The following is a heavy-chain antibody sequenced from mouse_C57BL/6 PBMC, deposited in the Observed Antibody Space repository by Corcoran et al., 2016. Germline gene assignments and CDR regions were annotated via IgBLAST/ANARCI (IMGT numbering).Heavy chain of an antibody. D-gene: IGHD1-1*01. CDR3: AREDYYGSRRYCDV. CDR1: GYTFTDYY. Sequence: QVQLKQSGAELVRPGASVKLSCKASGYTFTDYYINWVKQRPGQGLEWIARIYPGSGNTYYNEKFKGKATLTAEKSSSTAYMQLSSLTSEDSAVYVCAREDYYGSRRYCDVWGTGTTVTVSS. V-gene: IGHV1-76*01. J-gene: IGHJ1*03. CDR2: IYPGSGNT.